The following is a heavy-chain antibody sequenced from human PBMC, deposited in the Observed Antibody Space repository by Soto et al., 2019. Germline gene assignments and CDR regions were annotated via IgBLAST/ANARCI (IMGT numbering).Heavy chain of an antibody. CDR3: ARGVYYYDRSNAFDI. V-gene: IGHV4-31*03. CDR1: GGSISSGGYY. J-gene: IGHJ3*02. Sequence: PSETLSLTCTVSGGSISSGGYYWSWIRQHPGKGLEWIGYIYYSGSTYYNPSLKSRVAISVDTSKNQFSLKLSSVTAADTAVYYCARGVYYYDRSNAFDIWGQGTMVTVSS. CDR2: IYYSGST. D-gene: IGHD3-22*01.